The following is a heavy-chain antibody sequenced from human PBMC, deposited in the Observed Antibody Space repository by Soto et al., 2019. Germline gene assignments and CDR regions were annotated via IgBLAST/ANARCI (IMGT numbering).Heavy chain of an antibody. Sequence: PSETLSLTCTVSGDAIYIGGYYWSWIRQPPGKGLEWIGRIYATGSTDYNPSLKSRLTMSVDMSKKQFSLTLRSVTAADTAMYYCVRDGTKNLRDWFDPWGQGILVTVSS. CDR2: IYATGST. CDR1: GDAIYIGGYY. CDR3: VRDGTKNLRDWFDP. D-gene: IGHD1-1*01. V-gene: IGHV4-61*02. J-gene: IGHJ5*02.